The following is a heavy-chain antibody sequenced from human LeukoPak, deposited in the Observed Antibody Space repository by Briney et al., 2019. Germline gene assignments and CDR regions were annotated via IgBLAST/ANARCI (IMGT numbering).Heavy chain of an antibody. D-gene: IGHD2-2*01. CDR2: INVYSGST. V-gene: IGHV1-18*01. J-gene: IGHJ4*01. CDR1: GYRFTNYG. Sequence: ASVTVSCTASGYRFTNYGISWVRQAPGQGLEWMAWINVYSGSTEYKADLQGRLTVATETSTTTAYMELRSLRSDDTAVYYCVFGECSSTSCYPRRDYWGHGTLVTVSS. CDR3: VFGECSSTSCYPRRDY.